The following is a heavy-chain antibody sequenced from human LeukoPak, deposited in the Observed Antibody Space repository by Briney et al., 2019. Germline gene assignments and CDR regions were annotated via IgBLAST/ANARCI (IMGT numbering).Heavy chain of an antibody. J-gene: IGHJ4*02. CDR1: GFTVSSSY. CDR3: ARDLEAANTYYFDY. Sequence: GGSLRLSCAAAGFTVSSSYMSWVRQAPGRGLEWVSIISSAGTTYYADSVKGRFTISRDNSKNTVYLQVNSLRDEDTAVYYCARDLEAANTYYFDYWGQGTMVTVSS. V-gene: IGHV3-66*01. CDR2: ISSAGTT. D-gene: IGHD6-13*01.